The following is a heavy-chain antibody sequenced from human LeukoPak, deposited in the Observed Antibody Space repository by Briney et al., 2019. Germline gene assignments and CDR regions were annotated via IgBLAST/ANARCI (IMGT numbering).Heavy chain of an antibody. CDR2: ISSSGNNI. CDR1: GFTFSDYY. CDR3: ARDSYYYGSGTYTSAFDI. D-gene: IGHD3-10*01. J-gene: IGHJ3*02. Sequence: GGSLRLSCAASGFTFSDYYMTWIRQAPGKGLEWVSYISSSGNNIKYADSVRGRFTISRDNAKNSLYLQMNSLRAEDTAVYYCARDSYYYGSGTYTSAFDIWGQGTMVTVSS. V-gene: IGHV3-11*01.